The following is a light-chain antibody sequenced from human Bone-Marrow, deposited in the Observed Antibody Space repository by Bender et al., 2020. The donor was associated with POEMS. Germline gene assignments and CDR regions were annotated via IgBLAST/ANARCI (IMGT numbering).Light chain of an antibody. CDR2: YDD. J-gene: IGLJ3*02. Sequence: QSVVTQPPSLSEAPRQRVTISCSGSSSNIGNHGVNWYQQLPGEAPKLLIYYDDLLTPGVSDRFSASKSGTSASLAISELQSEDEALYYCQTWGTGIRVFGGGTKLTVL. CDR1: SSNIGNHG. CDR3: QTWGTGIRV. V-gene: IGLV1-36*01.